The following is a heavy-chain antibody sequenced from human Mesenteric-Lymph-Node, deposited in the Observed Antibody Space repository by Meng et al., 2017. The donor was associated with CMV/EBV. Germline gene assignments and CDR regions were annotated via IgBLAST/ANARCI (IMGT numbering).Heavy chain of an antibody. CDR2: IYYSGST. CDR3: ARLRSSTYSCMDV. J-gene: IGHJ6*02. Sequence: SETLSLTCTVSGGSISSYYWSWIRRPPGEGLEWIGNIYYSGSTNYNPSLESRVTISIDTSKNQFSLNLSSVTAADTAVYYCARLRSSTYSCMDVWGQGTTVTVSS. CDR1: GGSISSYY. D-gene: IGHD2-2*01. V-gene: IGHV4-59*01.